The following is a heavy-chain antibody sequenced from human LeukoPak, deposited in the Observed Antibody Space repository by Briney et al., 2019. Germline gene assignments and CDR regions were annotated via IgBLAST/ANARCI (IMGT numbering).Heavy chain of an antibody. CDR2: IYPGDSDT. V-gene: IGHV5-51*01. J-gene: IGHJ4*02. Sequence: GESLKISRKASGYSFTNYWIGWVRQMPGKGLEWMGIIYPGDSDTRYSPSFQGQVTISADKSINTAYLQWNSLKASDTAIYYCARLDPFSSSWYYFDYWGQGTLVTVSS. CDR3: ARLDPFSSSWYYFDY. CDR1: GYSFTNYW. D-gene: IGHD6-13*01.